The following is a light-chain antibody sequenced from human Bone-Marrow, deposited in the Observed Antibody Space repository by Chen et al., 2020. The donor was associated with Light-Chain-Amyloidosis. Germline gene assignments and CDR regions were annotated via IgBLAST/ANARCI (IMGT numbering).Light chain of an antibody. CDR3: QVWDRSSDRPV. CDR2: DDS. Sequence: SYVLTQPSSVSVAPGQTAPIAWGGNNIGSTSVHWYQQTPDPAPLMVFYDDSDRASGIPERLSGSNSGKTATLTISRVEAGDEADYYCQVWDRSSDRPVFGGGTKLTVL. CDR1: NIGSTS. V-gene: IGLV3-21*02. J-gene: IGLJ3*02.